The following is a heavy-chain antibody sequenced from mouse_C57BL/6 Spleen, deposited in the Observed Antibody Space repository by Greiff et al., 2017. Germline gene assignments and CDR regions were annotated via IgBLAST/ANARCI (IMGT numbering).Heavy chain of an antibody. D-gene: IGHD2-1*01. J-gene: IGHJ1*03. Sequence: VKLMESGPGLVQPSQSLSITCTVSGFSLTSYGVHWVRQSPGKGLEWLGVIWRGGSTDYNAAFMSRLSITKDNSKSQVFFKMNSLQADDTAIYYCAKSNYGYWYFDVWGTGTTVTVSS. CDR3: AKSNYGYWYFDV. CDR1: GFSLTSYG. CDR2: IWRGGST. V-gene: IGHV2-5*01.